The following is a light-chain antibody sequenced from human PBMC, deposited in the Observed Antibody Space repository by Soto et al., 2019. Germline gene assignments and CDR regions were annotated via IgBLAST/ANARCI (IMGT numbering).Light chain of an antibody. Sequence: DIQMTQSPSTLSASVGDRVTITCRASHSISSWLAWYQQKPWKAPRLLIYKASSLQSGVPSRFSGSGSGTEFTLTISSLQPGDFATYYCQQYSSYSTFGQGNKVDIK. CDR2: KAS. CDR1: HSISSW. V-gene: IGKV1-5*03. J-gene: IGKJ1*01. CDR3: QQYSSYST.